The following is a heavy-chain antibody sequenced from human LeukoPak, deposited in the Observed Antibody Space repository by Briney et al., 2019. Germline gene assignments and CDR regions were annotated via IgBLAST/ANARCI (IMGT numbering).Heavy chain of an antibody. V-gene: IGHV3-74*01. CDR3: ARDRAYGGNSDDHFDY. CDR1: GFTFNSYW. D-gene: IGHD4-23*01. J-gene: IGHJ4*02. CDR2: INSDGSST. Sequence: PGGSLRLSCAASGFTFNSYWMHWVRQAPGKGLGWVSRINSDGSSTSYADSVKGRFTISRDNAKNTLYLQMNSLRAEDTAIYYCARDRAYGGNSDDHFDYWGRGTLVTVSS.